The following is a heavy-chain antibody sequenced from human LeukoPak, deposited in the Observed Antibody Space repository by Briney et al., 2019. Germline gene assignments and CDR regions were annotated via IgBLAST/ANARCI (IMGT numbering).Heavy chain of an antibody. CDR1: GGSISSYL. J-gene: IGHJ3*02. CDR2: IYSSGST. V-gene: IGHV4-59*01. CDR3: ARGNSGYDYAFDI. D-gene: IGHD5-12*01. Sequence: SETLSLTCTVSGGSISSYLWSWIRQPPGKGLQWIGFIYSSGSTNYNPSLKSRVTISLDTSKNQFSLRVSSVTSADTAVYYCARGNSGYDYAFDIWGQGTMVTVSS.